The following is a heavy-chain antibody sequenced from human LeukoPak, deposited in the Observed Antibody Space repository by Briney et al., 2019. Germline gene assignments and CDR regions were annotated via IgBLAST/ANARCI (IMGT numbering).Heavy chain of an antibody. CDR3: ARRKKSRGYYDD. CDR2: IYPGDSDT. J-gene: IGHJ4*02. D-gene: IGHD3-22*01. CDR1: GYSFTSYW. Sequence: GESLKISCKGSGYSFTSYWIGWVRQMPGKGLEGMGIIYPGDSDTRNSPSFQGQVTISADKSLSTAYLQSSSLNASDTAIYNRARRKKSRGYYDDWGPRALVTVAS. V-gene: IGHV5-51*01.